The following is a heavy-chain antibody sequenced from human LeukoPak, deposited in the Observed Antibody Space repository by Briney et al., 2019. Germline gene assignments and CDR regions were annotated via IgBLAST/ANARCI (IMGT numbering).Heavy chain of an antibody. Sequence: GGSLRLSCAASGLTFSSHAMSWVRQAPGKGLEWVSAISGNGDNTYYSDSVKGRFTISRDNSKNTLYLQMNSLRAEDTAVYYCAKPKVATSYYYGMDVWGQGTTVTVSS. CDR3: AKPKVATSYYYGMDV. CDR2: ISGNGDNT. D-gene: IGHD5-12*01. J-gene: IGHJ6*02. CDR1: GLTFSSHA. V-gene: IGHV3-23*01.